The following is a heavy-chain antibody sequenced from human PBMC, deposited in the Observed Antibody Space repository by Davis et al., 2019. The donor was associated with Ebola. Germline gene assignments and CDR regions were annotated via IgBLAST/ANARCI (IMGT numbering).Heavy chain of an antibody. CDR1: GGSISSGGYY. D-gene: IGHD6-19*01. CDR2: IYYSGST. CDR3: ARDGYSSGWYDY. V-gene: IGHV4-31*03. J-gene: IGHJ4*02. Sequence: LRLSCTVSGGSISSGGYYWSWIRQHPGKGLEWIGYIYYSGSTYYNPSLKSRVTISVDTSKNQFSLKLSSVTAADTAVYYCARDGYSSGWYDYWGQGTLVTVSS.